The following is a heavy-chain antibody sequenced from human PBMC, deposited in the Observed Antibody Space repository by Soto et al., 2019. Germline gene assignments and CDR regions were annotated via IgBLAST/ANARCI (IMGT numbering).Heavy chain of an antibody. V-gene: IGHV3-48*01. D-gene: IGHD5-12*01. CDR1: GFTLSRNS. CDR3: ARDSSGYDSRYYYYYMDV. CDR2: ISSSSTI. J-gene: IGHJ6*03. Sequence: HPGGSLRLSCAASGFTLSRNSMNWVRQAPGKGLEWVSYISSSSTIYYADSVKGRFTISRDNAQNSLSLQMNSLRAEDTAVYYCARDSSGYDSRYYYYYMDVWGKGTTVTVSS.